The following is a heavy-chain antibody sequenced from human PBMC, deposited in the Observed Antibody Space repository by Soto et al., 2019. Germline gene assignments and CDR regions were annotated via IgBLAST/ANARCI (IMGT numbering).Heavy chain of an antibody. CDR3: ARGRDSGYDLWFDP. D-gene: IGHD5-12*01. V-gene: IGHV4-4*02. J-gene: IGHJ5*02. Sequence: PSETLSLTCAVSGGSISSSNWWSWVRQPPGKGLERIGEIYHSGSTNYNPSLKSRDTISVDKSKNQFSLKLSSVTAADTAVYYCARGRDSGYDLWFDPWGQGTLVTVSS. CDR1: GGSISSSNW. CDR2: IYHSGST.